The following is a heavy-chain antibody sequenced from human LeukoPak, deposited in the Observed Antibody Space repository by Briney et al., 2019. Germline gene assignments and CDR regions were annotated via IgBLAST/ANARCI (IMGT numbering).Heavy chain of an antibody. D-gene: IGHD6-25*01. V-gene: IGHV4-39*01. CDR1: GGSISSSSYY. CDR2: IYYSGST. J-gene: IGHJ4*02. CDR3: ARRVRSIAASDY. Sequence: SETLSLTCTVSGGSISSSSYYWGWIRQPPGKGLEWIGSIYYSGSTYYNPSLKSRVTISVDTSKNQFSLKLSSVTAADTAVYLCARRVRSIAASDYWGRGTLVTVSS.